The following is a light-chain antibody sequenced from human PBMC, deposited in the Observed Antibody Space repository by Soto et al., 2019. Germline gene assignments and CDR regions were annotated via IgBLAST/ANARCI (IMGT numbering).Light chain of an antibody. Sequence: EIVMTQSPATLSVSPGERATLSCRASQSISSKVAWYQQKPGQAPRLLIFHTYNRATGIPPRFSGSGSGTDFTLTISSLEPEDFAVYYCQERSGWLTFGEGTKIDVK. J-gene: IGKJ4*01. CDR1: QSISSK. V-gene: IGKV3-11*01. CDR3: QERSGWLT. CDR2: HTY.